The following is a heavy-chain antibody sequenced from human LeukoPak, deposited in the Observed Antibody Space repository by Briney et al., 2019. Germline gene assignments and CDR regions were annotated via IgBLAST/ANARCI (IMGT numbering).Heavy chain of an antibody. D-gene: IGHD6-19*01. CDR1: GFTFSSYS. CDR2: INSDGSST. Sequence: GGSLRLSCAASGFTFSSYSMNWVRQAPGKGLVWVSRINSDGSSTSYADSVKGRFTISRDNAKNTLYLQMNSLRAEDTAVYYCAREQWPSSGPDYWGQGTLVTVSS. J-gene: IGHJ4*02. CDR3: AREQWPSSGPDY. V-gene: IGHV3-74*01.